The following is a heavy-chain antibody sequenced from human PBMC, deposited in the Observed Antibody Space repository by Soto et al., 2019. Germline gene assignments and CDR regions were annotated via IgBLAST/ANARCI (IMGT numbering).Heavy chain of an antibody. J-gene: IGHJ6*02. CDR2: ISGSGGST. D-gene: IGHD6-13*01. Sequence: GGSLRLSCAASGFTFSSYAMSWVRQAPGKGLEWVSAISGSGGSTYYADSVKGRFTISRDNSKNTLYLQMNSLRAEDTAIYYCANNIAAAGTYYYYGMDVWGQGTTVTVSS. CDR3: ANNIAAAGTYYYYGMDV. V-gene: IGHV3-23*01. CDR1: GFTFSSYA.